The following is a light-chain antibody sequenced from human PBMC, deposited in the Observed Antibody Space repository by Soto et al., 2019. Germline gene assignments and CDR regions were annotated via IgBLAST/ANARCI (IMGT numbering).Light chain of an antibody. CDR3: EQYDKSIT. V-gene: IGKV3-20*01. CDR2: GAS. J-gene: IGKJ4*01. Sequence: EIVWTQSQGTLPLSPGERATLSCRASQSVSSSYLAWYQHKPGQAPRLLLFGASSRATGIPDRFSGSGSGTDFTLTINRLEPEDFAVYYCEQYDKSITFGGGTKVEIK. CDR1: QSVSSSY.